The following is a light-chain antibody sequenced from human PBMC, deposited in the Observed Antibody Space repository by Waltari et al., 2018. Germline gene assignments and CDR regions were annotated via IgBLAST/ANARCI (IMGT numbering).Light chain of an antibody. Sequence: QSALTQPAAVSGSPGQSVTISCTGASRDLGRSDIVSWYQQHPGNAPKLVISDVSKRPSGVSDRFSGSKSGDTASLTISGLQFEDEADYYCCSYAGNYVWVFGGGTRLTVL. CDR3: CSYAGNYVWV. V-gene: IGLV2-23*02. J-gene: IGLJ3*02. CDR2: DVS. CDR1: SRDLGRSDI.